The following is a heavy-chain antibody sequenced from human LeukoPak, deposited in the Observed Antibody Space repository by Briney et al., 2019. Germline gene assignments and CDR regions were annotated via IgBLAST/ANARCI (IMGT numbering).Heavy chain of an antibody. Sequence: PSETLSLTCTVSGGSISSSSYYWGWIRQPPGKGLEWIGSIYYSGSTYYNPSLKSRVTISVDTSKNQFSLKLSSVTAADTAVYYCLRAGLPQYHFDYWGQGTLVTVSS. CDR1: GGSISSSSYY. CDR2: IYYSGST. J-gene: IGHJ4*02. V-gene: IGHV4-39*01. D-gene: IGHD6-19*01. CDR3: LRAGLPQYHFDY.